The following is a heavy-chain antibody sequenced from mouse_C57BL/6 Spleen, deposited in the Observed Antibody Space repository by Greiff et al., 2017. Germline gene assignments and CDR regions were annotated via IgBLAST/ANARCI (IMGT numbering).Heavy chain of an antibody. CDR1: GYTFTDYN. D-gene: IGHD2-4*01. CDR2: INPNNGGT. Sequence: EVKLMESGPELVKPGASVKMSCKASGYTFTDYNMHWVKQSHGKSLEWIGYINPNNGGTSYNQKFKGKATLTVNKSSSTAYMELRSLTSEDSAVXYCASDDYDGFAYWGQGTLVTVSA. V-gene: IGHV1-22*01. J-gene: IGHJ3*01. CDR3: ASDDYDGFAY.